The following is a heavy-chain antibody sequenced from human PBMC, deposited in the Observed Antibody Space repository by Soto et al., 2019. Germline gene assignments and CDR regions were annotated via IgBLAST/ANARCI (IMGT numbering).Heavy chain of an antibody. CDR2: INHSGST. CDR3: ARGRGRDVLRYFDWPKLNWFDP. V-gene: IGHV4-34*01. CDR1: GGSFSGYY. J-gene: IGHJ5*02. D-gene: IGHD3-9*01. Sequence: SETLSLTCAVYGGSFSGYYWSWIRQPPGKGLEWIGEINHSGSTNYNPSLKSRVTISVDTSKNQFSLKLSSVTAADTAVYYCARGRGRDVLRYFDWPKLNWFDPWGQGTLVTVSS.